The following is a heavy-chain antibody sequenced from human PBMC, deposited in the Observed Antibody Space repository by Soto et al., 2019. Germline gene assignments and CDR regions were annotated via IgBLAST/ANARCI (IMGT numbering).Heavy chain of an antibody. CDR3: GGRDYGAKGYYFEN. Sequence: QLQLQESGSGLVKPSETLSLTCIVSNGSISSRSSYWGWIRQTPGKGLEWIGSIYYIGNTYYNPSLKSRVTISIDTSKTQFSLKMNSVTAADTAVYFCGGRDYGAKGYYFENCG. CDR1: NGSISSRSSY. V-gene: IGHV4-39*01. CDR2: IYYIGNT. J-gene: IGHJ4*01. D-gene: IGHD4-17*01.